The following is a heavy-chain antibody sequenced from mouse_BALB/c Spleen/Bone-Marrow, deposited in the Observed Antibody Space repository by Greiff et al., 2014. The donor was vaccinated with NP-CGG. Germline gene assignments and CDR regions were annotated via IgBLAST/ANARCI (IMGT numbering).Heavy chain of an antibody. D-gene: IGHD2-10*01. CDR2: IWSGGST. CDR3: ARNTYYGNPFAY. J-gene: IGHJ3*01. CDR1: GFSLTSYG. Sequence: QVQLQQPGPSLVQPSQSLSITCTVSGFSLTSYGVHWVRQSPGKGLEWLGVIWSGGSTDYNAAFISRLSISKDNSKSQVFFKMNSLQANDTAIYYCARNTYYGNPFAYWGQGTLVTVSA. V-gene: IGHV2-2*02.